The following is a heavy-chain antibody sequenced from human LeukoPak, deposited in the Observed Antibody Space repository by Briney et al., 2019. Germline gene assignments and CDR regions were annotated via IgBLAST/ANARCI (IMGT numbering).Heavy chain of an antibody. Sequence: ASVKVSCKASVYTFTGYYMHWVRQAPGQGLEWMGWINPNSGGTNYAQKFQGRVTMTRDTSISTAYMELSRLRSDDTAVYYCARDPRGKGTGGVDYWGQGTLVTVSS. CDR1: VYTFTGYY. CDR3: ARDPRGKGTGGVDY. D-gene: IGHD2-8*02. V-gene: IGHV1-2*02. CDR2: INPNSGGT. J-gene: IGHJ4*02.